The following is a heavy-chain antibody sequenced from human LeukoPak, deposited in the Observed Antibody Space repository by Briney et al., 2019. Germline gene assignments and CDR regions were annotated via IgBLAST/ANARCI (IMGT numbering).Heavy chain of an antibody. D-gene: IGHD4-17*01. Sequence: GASVKVSCKASGYTFVSYGISWVGQAPGQGLEWMGWIGADNANTNYAQKLQGRVTMTTDTSTNTAYMELRSLTSDDTAVYFCARSGRTVTTHFDYWGQGTLVTVSS. V-gene: IGHV1-18*01. J-gene: IGHJ4*02. CDR1: GYTFVSYG. CDR3: ARSGRTVTTHFDY. CDR2: IGADNANT.